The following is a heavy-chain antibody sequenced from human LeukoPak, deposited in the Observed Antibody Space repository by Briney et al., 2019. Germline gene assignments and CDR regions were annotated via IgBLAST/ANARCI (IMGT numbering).Heavy chain of an antibody. J-gene: IGHJ3*02. Sequence: AGRSLRLSCAASGFTFSSYGMHWVRQAPGKGLEWVAVIWYDGSNKYYADSVKGRFTISRDNSKNTLYLQMNSLRAEDTAVYYCARESALPSGSPDAFDIWGQGTMVTVSS. CDR2: IWYDGSNK. V-gene: IGHV3-33*01. CDR1: GFTFSSYG. CDR3: ARESALPSGSPDAFDI. D-gene: IGHD1-26*01.